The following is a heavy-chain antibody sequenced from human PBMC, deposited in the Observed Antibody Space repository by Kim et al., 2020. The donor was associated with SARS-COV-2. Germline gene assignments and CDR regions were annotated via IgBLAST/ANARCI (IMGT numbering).Heavy chain of an antibody. CDR3: TRDIYYYDSSGYYVPFDY. Sequence: GGSLRLSCTASGFTFGDYAMSWFRQAPGKGLEWVGFIRSKAYGGTTEYAASVKGRFTISRDDSKSIAYLQMNSLKTEDTAVYYCTRDIYYYDSSGYYVPFDYWGQGNLVTVSS. CDR1: GFTFGDYA. D-gene: IGHD3-22*01. J-gene: IGHJ4*02. V-gene: IGHV3-49*03. CDR2: IRSKAYGGTT.